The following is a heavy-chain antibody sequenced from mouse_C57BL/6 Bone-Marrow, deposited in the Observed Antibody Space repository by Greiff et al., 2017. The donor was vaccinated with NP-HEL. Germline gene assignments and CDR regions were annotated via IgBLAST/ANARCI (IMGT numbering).Heavy chain of an antibody. CDR2: IRSKSNNYAT. Sequence: EVQLQESGGGLVQPKGSLKLSCAASGFSFNTYAMNWVRQAPGKGLEWVARIRSKSNNYATYYADSVKDRFTISRDDSESMLYLQMNNLKTEDTAMYYCVRHEGYLDYWGQGTTLTVSS. V-gene: IGHV10-1*01. CDR3: VRHEGYLDY. J-gene: IGHJ2*01. CDR1: GFSFNTYA.